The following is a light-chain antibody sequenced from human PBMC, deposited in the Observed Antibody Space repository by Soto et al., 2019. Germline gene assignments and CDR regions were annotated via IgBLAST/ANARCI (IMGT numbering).Light chain of an antibody. CDR3: SSYTSSSTLV. J-gene: IGLJ2*01. CDR2: DVS. Sequence: QSALTQPASVSGSPGQSITISCTGTRSDVGGYNYVSWYQQHPGKAPKLMIYDVSNRPSGVSNRFSGSKSCNTASLTISGLQAEDEADYYCSSYTSSSTLVFGGGTKVTVL. CDR1: RSDVGGYNY. V-gene: IGLV2-14*01.